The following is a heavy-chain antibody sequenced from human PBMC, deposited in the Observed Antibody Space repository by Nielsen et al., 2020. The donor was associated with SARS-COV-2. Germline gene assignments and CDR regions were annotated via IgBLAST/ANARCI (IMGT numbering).Heavy chain of an antibody. CDR2: IKQDGSEK. V-gene: IGHV3-7*01. CDR3: ARDLDYYDSSGYDR. CDR1: GFTFSNYW. J-gene: IGHJ5*02. Sequence: GESLKISCAASGFTFSNYWMSWVRQAPGKGLEWVANIKQDGSEKYYVDSVKGRFTISRDNAKNSLYLQMNSLRAEDTAVYYCARDLDYYDSSGYDRWGQGTLVTVSS. D-gene: IGHD3-22*01.